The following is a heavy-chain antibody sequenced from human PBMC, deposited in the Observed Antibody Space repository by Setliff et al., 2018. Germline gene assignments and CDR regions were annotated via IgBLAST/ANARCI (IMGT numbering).Heavy chain of an antibody. Sequence: ASVKVSCKASGYTFTSYGISWVRQAPGQGLEWMGWISAYNGNTNYAQKLQGRVTMTTDTSTSTAYMELSSLRSEDTAVYYCAGTYYNFWSALDYYYYGMDVWGQGTTVTVSS. D-gene: IGHD3-3*01. V-gene: IGHV1-18*01. J-gene: IGHJ6*02. CDR3: AGTYYNFWSALDYYYYGMDV. CDR1: GYTFTSYG. CDR2: ISAYNGNT.